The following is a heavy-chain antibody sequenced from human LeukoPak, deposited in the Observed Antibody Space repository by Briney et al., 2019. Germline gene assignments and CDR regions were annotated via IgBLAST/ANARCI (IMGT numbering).Heavy chain of an antibody. CDR2: IYYSGST. Sequence: SETLSLTCTVSGGSISSSSYYWGWIRQPPGKGLEWIGSIYYSGSTYYNPSLKSRVTISVDTSKNQFSLKLSSVTAADTAVYYCAGAGLQSRYFDYWGQGTLVTVSS. CDR3: AGAGLQSRYFDY. J-gene: IGHJ4*02. D-gene: IGHD5-24*01. CDR1: GGSISSSSYY. V-gene: IGHV4-39*07.